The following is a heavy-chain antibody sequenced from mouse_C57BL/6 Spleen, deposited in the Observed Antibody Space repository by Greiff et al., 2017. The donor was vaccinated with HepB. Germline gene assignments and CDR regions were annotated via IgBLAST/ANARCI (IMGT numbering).Heavy chain of an antibody. Sequence: VKLMESGAELVRPGTSVKVSCKASGYAFTNYLIEWVKQRPGQGLEWIGVINPGSGGTNYNEKFKGKATLTADKSSSTAYMQLSRLTSEDSAVYFCARERDGYYFDCWGQGTTLTVSS. J-gene: IGHJ2*01. CDR3: ARERDGYYFDC. V-gene: IGHV1-54*01. CDR2: INPGSGGT. CDR1: GYAFTNYL. D-gene: IGHD2-3*01.